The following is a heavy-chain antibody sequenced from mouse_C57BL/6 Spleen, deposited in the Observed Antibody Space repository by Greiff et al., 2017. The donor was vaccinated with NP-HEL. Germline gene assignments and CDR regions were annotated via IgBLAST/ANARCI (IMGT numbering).Heavy chain of an antibody. J-gene: IGHJ1*03. CDR1: GYTFTSYW. Sequence: QVQLQQPGAELVMPGASVKLSCKASGYTFTSYWMHWVKQRPGQGLEWIGEIDPSDSYTNYNQKFKGKSTLTVDKSSSTAYMQISSLTSEDSAVYYCARNYGSPYWYFDVWGTGTTVTVSS. CDR3: ARNYGSPYWYFDV. V-gene: IGHV1-69*01. CDR2: IDPSDSYT. D-gene: IGHD1-1*01.